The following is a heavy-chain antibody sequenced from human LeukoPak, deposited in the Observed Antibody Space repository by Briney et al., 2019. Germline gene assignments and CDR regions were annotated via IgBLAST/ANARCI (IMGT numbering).Heavy chain of an antibody. CDR3: AREAQEGGIDY. D-gene: IGHD3-16*01. J-gene: IGHJ4*02. Sequence: PGGSLRLSCGASGFSFSSYWMSWVRQAPGKGLEWVANIEQVGSEKYYVDSVKGRFTISRDNAKSSLYLQMNSLRSEDTAVYYCAREAQEGGIDYWGQGTLVTVSS. CDR1: GFSFSSYW. CDR2: IEQVGSEK. V-gene: IGHV3-7*03.